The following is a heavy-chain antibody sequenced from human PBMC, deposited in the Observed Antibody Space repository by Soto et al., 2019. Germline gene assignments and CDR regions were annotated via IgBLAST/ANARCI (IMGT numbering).Heavy chain of an antibody. CDR3: ARMTRYSRGWYEY. J-gene: IGHJ4*02. Sequence: SVPTLLNPTETLTLTCTVSGFSLSDARIGVSWIRQPPGKALEWLAHIFSNDEKSYSTSLKSRLTISKDTSKSQVVLTMTDMDPVDTASYYCARMTRYSRGWYEYWGQGTLVTVSS. D-gene: IGHD6-19*01. CDR2: IFSNDEK. CDR1: GFSLSDARIG. V-gene: IGHV2-26*01.